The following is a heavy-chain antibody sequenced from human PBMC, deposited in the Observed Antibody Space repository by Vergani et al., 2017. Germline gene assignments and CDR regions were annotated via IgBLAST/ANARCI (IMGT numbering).Heavy chain of an antibody. D-gene: IGHD1-26*01. CDR2: ISYDGSNK. J-gene: IGHJ4*02. Sequence: QVQLVESGGGVVQPGRSLRLSCAASGFTFSSYAMSWVRQAPGKGLEWVAVISYDGSNKYYADSVKGRFTISRDNSKNTLYLQMNSLRAEDTAVYYCAKAKWELDYFDYWGQGTLVTVSS. CDR1: GFTFSSYA. V-gene: IGHV3-30*18. CDR3: AKAKWELDYFDY.